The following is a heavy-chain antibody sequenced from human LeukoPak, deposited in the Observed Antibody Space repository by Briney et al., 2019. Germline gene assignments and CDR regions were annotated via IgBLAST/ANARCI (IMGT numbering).Heavy chain of an antibody. Sequence: GGSLRLSCAASGFTFSGHWMYWVRQAPGKGLVWVSRINPDGSDTSYADPVKGRFTISRDNAKNRLYLQMNSLRAEDTAVYYCARDVGFRIDYWGQGILVAVSS. CDR2: INPDGSDT. J-gene: IGHJ4*02. CDR3: ARDVGFRIDY. V-gene: IGHV3-74*01. D-gene: IGHD2-15*01. CDR1: GFTFSGHW.